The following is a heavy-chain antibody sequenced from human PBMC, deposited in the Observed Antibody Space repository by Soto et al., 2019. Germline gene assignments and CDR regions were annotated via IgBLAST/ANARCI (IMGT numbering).Heavy chain of an antibody. Sequence: GGSLRLSCAASGFTFSSYAMSWVRQAPGKGLEWVSAISGSGGSTYYADSVKGRFTISRDNSKNTLYLQMNSLRAEDTAVYYCAKESIWFGELLYTFGIWGQGTMGTV. V-gene: IGHV3-23*01. CDR3: AKESIWFGELLYTFGI. J-gene: IGHJ3*02. CDR1: GFTFSSYA. CDR2: ISGSGGST. D-gene: IGHD3-10*01.